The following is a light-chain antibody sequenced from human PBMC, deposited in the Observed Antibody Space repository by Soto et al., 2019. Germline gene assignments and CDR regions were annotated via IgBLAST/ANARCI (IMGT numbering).Light chain of an antibody. J-gene: IGLJ1*01. CDR2: GNT. CDR1: SSDIGPGFD. Sequence: QSVLTQPPSVSGAPGQRVTISCTGSSSDIGPGFDVHWYQHLPGTAPKLLIYGNTNRPSGVPGRVSGSKSGTSASLVITGLQAEDEDDYYCQSYENSRTGFYVFGTGTKLTVL. CDR3: QSYENSRTGFYV. V-gene: IGLV1-40*01.